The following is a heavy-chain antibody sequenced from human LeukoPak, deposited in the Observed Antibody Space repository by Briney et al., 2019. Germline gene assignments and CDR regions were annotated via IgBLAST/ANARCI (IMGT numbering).Heavy chain of an antibody. CDR3: AKGVYGSRSTSFADF. Sequence: GGSLRLFCVASGFTFSNYGMHWVRQAPGKGLEWAAVISHDGSERYYGDPVKGRFTISRDNSKNTLYLQMNSMRGEDTAVYYCAKGVYGSRSTSFADFRGQGTLVTVSS. CDR2: ISHDGSER. V-gene: IGHV3-30*18. J-gene: IGHJ4*02. D-gene: IGHD3-10*01. CDR1: GFTFSNYG.